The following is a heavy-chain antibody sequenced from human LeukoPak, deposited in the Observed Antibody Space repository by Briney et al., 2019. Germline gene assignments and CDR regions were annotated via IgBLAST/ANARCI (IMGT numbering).Heavy chain of an antibody. CDR1: GGSISSYY. Sequence: ETLSLTCTVSGGSISSYYWSWIRQPPGKGLEWIGYIYYSGGTNYNPSLKSRVTISVDTSKNQFSLKLSSVTAADTAVYYCARELGCSGGSCYSDGAFDIWGQGTMVTVSS. CDR2: IYYSGGT. CDR3: ARELGCSGGSCYSDGAFDI. V-gene: IGHV4-59*01. D-gene: IGHD2-15*01. J-gene: IGHJ3*02.